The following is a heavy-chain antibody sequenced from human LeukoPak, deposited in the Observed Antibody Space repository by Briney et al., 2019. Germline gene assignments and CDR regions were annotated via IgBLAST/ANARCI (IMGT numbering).Heavy chain of an antibody. CDR3: ARGISYYDSSGIDY. Sequence: SETLSLTCTVSGGSISSYYWSWIRQPPGRGLEWIGYTHYSGTNYNPSLKSRVTISADTSKNQFSLKLSSVTAADTAVYYCARGISYYDSSGIDYWGQGTLVTVSS. V-gene: IGHV4-59*01. CDR2: THYSGT. D-gene: IGHD3-22*01. J-gene: IGHJ4*02. CDR1: GGSISSYY.